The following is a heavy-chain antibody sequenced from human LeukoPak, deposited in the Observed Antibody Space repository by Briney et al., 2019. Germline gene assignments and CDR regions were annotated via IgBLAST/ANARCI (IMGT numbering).Heavy chain of an antibody. J-gene: IGHJ4*02. D-gene: IGHD6-6*01. CDR2: INSDGSST. V-gene: IGHV3-74*01. CDR3: ARFRGFGYSSSSGY. Sequence: QPGGSLRLSCAASGFTFSSYWMHWVRQAPGKGLEWVSRINSDGSSTSYADSVKGRFTISRDNAKNTLYLQMNSLRAEDTAVYYCARFRGFGYSSSSGYWGQGTLVTVSS. CDR1: GFTFSSYW.